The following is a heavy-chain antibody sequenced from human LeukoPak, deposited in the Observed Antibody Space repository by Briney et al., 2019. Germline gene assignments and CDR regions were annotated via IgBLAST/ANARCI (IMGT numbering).Heavy chain of an antibody. CDR1: GFTFSSYG. J-gene: IGHJ4*02. Sequence: GGSLRLSCAASGFTFSSYGMHWVRQAPGKGLEWVAVISYDGSNKYYADSVKGRFTISRDSSKNTLYLQMNSLRAEDTAVYYCAKDLNYGNKWELLSDYWGQGTLVTVSS. CDR2: ISYDGSNK. V-gene: IGHV3-30*18. CDR3: AKDLNYGNKWELLSDY. D-gene: IGHD1-26*01.